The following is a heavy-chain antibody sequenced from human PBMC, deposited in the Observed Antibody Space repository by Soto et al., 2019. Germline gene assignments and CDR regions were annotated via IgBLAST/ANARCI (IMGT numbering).Heavy chain of an antibody. V-gene: IGHV3-53*01. Sequence: PGGSLRLSCAADGFTFRSYAMHWARQAPGWGLEWSSINYSGGRTFYADAVKGRFTMCSDYARNTVYLQMSSLRAEDTAVYYFARDQASSDIWSGFLGGDYSYYGMDVWGQGTTVTVSS. D-gene: IGHD3-3*01. J-gene: IGHJ6*02. CDR3: ARDQASSDIWSGFLGGDYSYYGMDV. CDR1: GFTFRSYA. CDR2: NYSGGRT.